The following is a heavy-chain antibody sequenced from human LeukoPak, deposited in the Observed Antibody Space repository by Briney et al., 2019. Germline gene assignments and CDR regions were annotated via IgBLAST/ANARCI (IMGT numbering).Heavy chain of an antibody. CDR2: IYHSGST. D-gene: IGHD3-22*01. V-gene: IGHV4-4*02. Sequence: PSETLSLTCAVSGGSISSFNWWSWVRQSPGKGLEWIGEIYHSGSTYYNPSLKSRVTISVDTSKNQFSLKLSSVTAADTAVYYCAREPYDSSGSYYFDYWGQGTLVTVSS. CDR1: GGSISSFNW. CDR3: AREPYDSSGSYYFDY. J-gene: IGHJ4*02.